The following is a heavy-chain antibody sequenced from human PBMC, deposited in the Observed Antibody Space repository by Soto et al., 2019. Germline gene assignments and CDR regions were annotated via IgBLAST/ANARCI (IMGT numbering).Heavy chain of an antibody. J-gene: IGHJ6*02. CDR2: IIPMFGTT. V-gene: IGHV1-69*13. Sequence: ASVKVSCKASGGTFSSQAITWVRQAPGQGLEWMGGIIPMFGTTNYAQKFQGRVTITADESTSTAYMELSSLRSEDTAVYYCARASSWLSPGDVWGQGTTVTVSS. CDR3: ARASSWLSPGDV. D-gene: IGHD6-13*01. CDR1: GGTFSSQA.